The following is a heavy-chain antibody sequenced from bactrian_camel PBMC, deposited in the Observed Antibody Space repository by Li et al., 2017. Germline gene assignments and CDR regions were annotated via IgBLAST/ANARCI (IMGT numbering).Heavy chain of an antibody. CDR3: AHNVSSSWSAYKY. Sequence: HVQLVESGGGLVQTGRSLSLSCAASGFTLSSYWMYWVRRAPGKGLEWVSAVNIGGRGTDYSESVKGRFTISRDNAKNTLYLQLNNLKTEDTAMYYCAHNVSSSWSAYKYWGQGTQVTVS. J-gene: IGHJ4*01. D-gene: IGHD6*01. V-gene: IGHV3S1*01. CDR1: GFTLSSYW. CDR2: VNIGGRGT.